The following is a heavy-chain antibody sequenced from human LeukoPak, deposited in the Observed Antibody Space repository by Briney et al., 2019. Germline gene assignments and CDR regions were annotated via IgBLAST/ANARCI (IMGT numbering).Heavy chain of an antibody. Sequence: GGSLRLSCAVSGFTFSSYWLHWVRRAPGKGLVWVARINSDGSGTSYADYAKRQFTISSDNAKNTQYLQMNRRRAEDTAVYDCARGGSPPEGLGDTFDIWGQGTMVTVSS. D-gene: IGHD1-26*01. CDR2: INSDGSGT. J-gene: IGHJ3*02. CDR1: GFTFSSYW. CDR3: ARGGSPPEGLGDTFDI. V-gene: IGHV3-74*01.